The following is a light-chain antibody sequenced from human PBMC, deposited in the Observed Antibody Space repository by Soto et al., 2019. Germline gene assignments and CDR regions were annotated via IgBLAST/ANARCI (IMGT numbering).Light chain of an antibody. CDR1: SSNIGSNP. CDR3: AAWDSSLNAHLL. J-gene: IGLJ2*01. V-gene: IGLV1-44*01. CDR2: STN. Sequence: QSVLTQPPSASGTPGQRVTISCSGSSSNIGSNPVNWYQQLPGTAPKLLIYSTNQRPSGVPDRFSGSKSGTSASLAISALQSEDEADYYCAAWDSSLNAHLLFGGGTKVIVL.